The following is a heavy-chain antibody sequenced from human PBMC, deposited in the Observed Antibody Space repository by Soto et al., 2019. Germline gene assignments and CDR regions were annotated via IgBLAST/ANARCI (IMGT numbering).Heavy chain of an antibody. CDR3: ARHNRRFLEWLFDRDPYYGMDL. J-gene: IGHJ6*02. Sequence: PGESLKISCKGSGYSFTSYWIGWVRQMPGKGLEWMGIIYPGDSDTRYSPSFQGQVTISADKSISTAYLQWSSLKASDTAMYYCARHNRRFLEWLFDRDPYYGMDLWGQGTTVTVSS. CDR1: GYSFTSYW. CDR2: IYPGDSDT. D-gene: IGHD3-3*01. V-gene: IGHV5-51*01.